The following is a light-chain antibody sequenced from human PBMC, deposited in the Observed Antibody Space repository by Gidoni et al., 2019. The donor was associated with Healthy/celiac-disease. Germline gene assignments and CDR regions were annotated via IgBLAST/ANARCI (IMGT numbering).Light chain of an antibody. CDR1: QSLLHSNGYNY. CDR2: LGS. J-gene: IGKJ1*01. Sequence: DIVMTQSPLSLPVTPGEPASISCRSSQSLLHSNGYNYVDWYLQKPGQSPQLLIYLGSNRASGVPDRFSGSGSGTDFTLKISRVEAEDVGVYYCMQALQTPPWTFXXXTKVEIK. V-gene: IGKV2-28*01. CDR3: MQALQTPPWT.